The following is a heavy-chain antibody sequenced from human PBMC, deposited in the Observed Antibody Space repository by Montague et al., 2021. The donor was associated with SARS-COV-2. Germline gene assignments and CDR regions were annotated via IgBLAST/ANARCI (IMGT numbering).Heavy chain of an antibody. CDR3: ARDRFIAGARLPLGFDP. V-gene: IGHV4-59*01. D-gene: IGHD6-13*01. CDR2: IYYSGGT. J-gene: IGHJ5*02. CDR1: GGPISGYY. Sequence: SETLSLTCSVSGGPISGYYRSWIRQSLGKGLEWIGYIYYSGGTISNHSLKRRVIISVDTSTSQFSVKLSSVSAADTAAYYCARDRFIAGARLPLGFDPWGQGTLVTVPS.